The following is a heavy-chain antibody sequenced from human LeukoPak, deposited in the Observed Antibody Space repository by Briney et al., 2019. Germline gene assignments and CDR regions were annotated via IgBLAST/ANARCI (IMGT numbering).Heavy chain of an antibody. CDR2: INYSGST. J-gene: IGHJ6*03. CDR1: GGSISNTFYY. Sequence: PSETLSLTCTVSGGSISNTFYYWGWIRQPPGKGLEWIGSINYSGSTYYNPSLKSRVTISVDTSKNQFSLKLSSVTAADTAVYYCARDVWGYNLYYYYYMDVWGKGTTVSISS. D-gene: IGHD5-24*01. CDR3: ARDVWGYNLYYYYYMDV. V-gene: IGHV4-39*02.